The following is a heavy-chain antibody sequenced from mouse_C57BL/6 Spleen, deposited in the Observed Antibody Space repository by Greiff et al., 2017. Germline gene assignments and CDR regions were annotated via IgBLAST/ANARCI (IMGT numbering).Heavy chain of an antibody. CDR3: ARMGLRLRAMDY. Sequence: QVQLQQPGTELVKPGASVKLSCKASGYTFTSYWMPWVKQRPGQGLEWIGNINPSNGGTNYNEKFKSKATLTVDKSSSTAYMQLSSLTSEDSAVYYCARMGLRLRAMDYWGQGTSVTVSS. CDR1: GYTFTSYW. CDR2: INPSNGGT. V-gene: IGHV1-53*01. D-gene: IGHD3-2*02. J-gene: IGHJ4*01.